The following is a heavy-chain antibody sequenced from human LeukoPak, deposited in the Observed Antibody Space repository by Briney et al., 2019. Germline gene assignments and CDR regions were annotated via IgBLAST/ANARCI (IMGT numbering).Heavy chain of an antibody. CDR3: AGDVEMATEVFDY. J-gene: IGHJ4*02. D-gene: IGHD5-24*01. Sequence: ASVKVSCKASGYTFTSYDINWVRQATGQGLEWMGWMNPNSGNTGYAQKFQGRATMTRNTSISTAYMELSSLRSEDTAVYYCAGDVEMATEVFDYWGQGTLVTVSS. V-gene: IGHV1-8*01. CDR1: GYTFTSYD. CDR2: MNPNSGNT.